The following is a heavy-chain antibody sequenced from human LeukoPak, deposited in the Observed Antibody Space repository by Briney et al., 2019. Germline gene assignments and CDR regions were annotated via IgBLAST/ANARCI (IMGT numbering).Heavy chain of an antibody. J-gene: IGHJ3*02. CDR1: GGSISSYY. CDR3: ARVRYFYDSSGYYSQGAFDI. CDR2: IYTSGST. Sequence: SETLSLTCTVSGGSISSYYWSWLRQPAGKGLEWIGRIYTSGSTNYNPSLKSRVTMSVDTSKNQFSLKLSSVTAADTAVYYCARVRYFYDSSGYYSQGAFDIWGQGTMVTVSS. V-gene: IGHV4-4*07. D-gene: IGHD3-22*01.